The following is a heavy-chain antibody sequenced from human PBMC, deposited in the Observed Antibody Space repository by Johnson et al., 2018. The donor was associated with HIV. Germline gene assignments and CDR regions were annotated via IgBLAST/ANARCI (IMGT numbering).Heavy chain of an antibody. J-gene: IGHJ3*02. CDR1: GLSVSSNF. CDR2: LYTDGKT. V-gene: IGHV3-66*01. D-gene: IGHD6-13*01. Sequence: EVQLVESGGGLIQPGGSLRLSCAASGLSVSSNFMSWVRQAPGKGLEWVSLLYTDGKTYYANFAEGRFTVSRDNSKNTLFLQMRVVRVEDMGFYFWGRGGQSWYDAFDIWGQGTVVTVSS. CDR3: GRGGQSWYDAFDI.